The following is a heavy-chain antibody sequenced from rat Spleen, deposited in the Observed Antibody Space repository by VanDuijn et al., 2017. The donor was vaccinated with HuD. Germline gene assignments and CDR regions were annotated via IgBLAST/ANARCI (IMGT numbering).Heavy chain of an antibody. Sequence: QVQLKESGPGLVQPSQTLSLTCTVSGFSLSSNGVSWVRQPPGKGLEWMGAIWNTGTTRYNPALKSRLSITKEISKSQVFLKMNSLQTDDTGTYYCTARAGYYFDYWGQGVMVTVSS. V-gene: IGHV2-13*01. CDR2: IWNTGTT. CDR1: GFSLSSNG. J-gene: IGHJ2*01. CDR3: TARAGYYFDY.